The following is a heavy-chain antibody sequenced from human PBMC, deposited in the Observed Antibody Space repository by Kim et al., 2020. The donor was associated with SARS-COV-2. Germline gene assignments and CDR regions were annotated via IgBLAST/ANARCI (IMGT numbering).Heavy chain of an antibody. Sequence: NYNPSLKSRVTISVDTSKNQFSLKLSSVTAADTAVYYCARGADYGGNVDYWGQGTLVTVSS. V-gene: IGHV4-59*09. CDR3: ARGADYGGNVDY. J-gene: IGHJ4*02. D-gene: IGHD4-17*01.